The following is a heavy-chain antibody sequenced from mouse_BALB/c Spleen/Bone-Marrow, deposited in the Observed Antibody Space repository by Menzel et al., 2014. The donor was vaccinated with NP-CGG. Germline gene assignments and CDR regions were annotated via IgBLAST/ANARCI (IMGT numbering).Heavy chain of an antibody. J-gene: IGHJ1*01. D-gene: IGHD2-4*01. V-gene: IGHV5-17*02. CDR2: ISSDSDTI. CDR1: GFTFSSFG. Sequence: EVQGVESGGGLVQPGGSRKLSCTASGFTFSSFGMHWVRQAPEKGLEWVAYISSDSDTIYYADTVKGRFTIPRDNPKNTLFLQMTSLRSEDTAMYYCTRDHDYDWYFDVWGAGTTVTVSS. CDR3: TRDHDYDWYFDV.